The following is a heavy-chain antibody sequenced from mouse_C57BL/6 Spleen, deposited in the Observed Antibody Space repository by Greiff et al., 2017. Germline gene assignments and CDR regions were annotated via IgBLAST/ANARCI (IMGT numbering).Heavy chain of an antibody. J-gene: IGHJ2*01. CDR2: INPNNGGT. V-gene: IGHV1-22*01. CDR1: GYTFTDYN. D-gene: IGHD1-1*01. Sequence: EVMLQQSGPELVKPGASVKMSCKASGYTFTDYNMHWVKQSHGKSFEWIGYINPNNGGTSYNQKFKGKATLTVNKSSSTAYMELRSLTSEDSAVYYCARVITTVVAPIDYWGQGTTLTVSS. CDR3: ARVITTVVAPIDY.